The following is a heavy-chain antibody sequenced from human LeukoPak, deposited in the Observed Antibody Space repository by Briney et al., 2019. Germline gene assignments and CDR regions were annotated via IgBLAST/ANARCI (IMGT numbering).Heavy chain of an antibody. J-gene: IGHJ4*02. D-gene: IGHD3-3*01. CDR2: ISSGSSTI. V-gene: IGHV3-48*01. Sequence: GGSLRLSCAASGFTFITYSMNWLRQTPGKGLEWVAYISSGSSTIYHADSVRGRFTISRDNAKNSLYLQMDSLRAEDTAMYYCARDGVYDYWGQGTLVTVSS. CDR1: GFTFITYS. CDR3: ARDGVYDY.